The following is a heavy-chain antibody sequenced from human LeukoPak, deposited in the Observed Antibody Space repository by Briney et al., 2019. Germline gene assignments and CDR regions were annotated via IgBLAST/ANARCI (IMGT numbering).Heavy chain of an antibody. J-gene: IGHJ4*02. D-gene: IGHD1-26*01. CDR3: ATDGGKHNFDY. Sequence: ASVKVSCKASGFTFTDYYLHWVRQAPGQGLEWMGRIILNNGATNYAQKFQGRVTLTRDTSFSTAYMELSRQTSDDTAVYYCATDGGKHNFDYWGQGTLVTVSS. V-gene: IGHV1-2*06. CDR1: GFTFTDYY. CDR2: IILNNGAT.